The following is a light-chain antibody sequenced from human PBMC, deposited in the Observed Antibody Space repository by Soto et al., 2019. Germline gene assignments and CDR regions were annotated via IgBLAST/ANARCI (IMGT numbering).Light chain of an antibody. V-gene: IGLV1-40*01. Sequence: QPVLTQPPSVSGAPGQRVPISCTGSSSNIGAGYDVHWYQQLPGRAPKLLIYSNNNRPSGVPDRFSGSRSGTSASLAITGLQAEDEADYSCQSYDSSLSGFYVFGTGTKLTVL. CDR1: SSNIGAGYD. CDR2: SNN. J-gene: IGLJ1*01. CDR3: QSYDSSLSGFYV.